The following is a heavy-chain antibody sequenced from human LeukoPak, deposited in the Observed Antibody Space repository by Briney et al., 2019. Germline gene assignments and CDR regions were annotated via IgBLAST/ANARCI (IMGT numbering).Heavy chain of an antibody. CDR1: GFTFSSYS. Sequence: GSLRLSCAVSGFTFSSYSMNWVRQAPGKGLEWVSHISSSSSIIYYADSVKGRFTISRDNAKNSLYLQMNSLRAEDTAVYYCARDQEVRYSSSWYYYYYMDVWGKGTTVTVSS. J-gene: IGHJ6*03. V-gene: IGHV3-48*04. CDR3: ARDQEVRYSSSWYYYYYMDV. CDR2: ISSSSSII. D-gene: IGHD6-13*01.